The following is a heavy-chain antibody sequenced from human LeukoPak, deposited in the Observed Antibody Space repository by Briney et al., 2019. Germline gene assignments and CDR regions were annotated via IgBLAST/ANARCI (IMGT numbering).Heavy chain of an antibody. V-gene: IGHV3-53*01. J-gene: IGHJ5*02. CDR1: GFTVSSNY. D-gene: IGHD3-10*01. Sequence: GGSLRLSCTVSGFTVSSNYMSWVRQAPGKGLEWVSVIYSGGSTYYGDSVKGRFTISRDNSKNTLYLQMNSLRAEDTAVYHCARDYYGSGSYYYNWFDPWGQGTLVTVSS. CDR3: ARDYYGSGSYYYNWFDP. CDR2: IYSGGST.